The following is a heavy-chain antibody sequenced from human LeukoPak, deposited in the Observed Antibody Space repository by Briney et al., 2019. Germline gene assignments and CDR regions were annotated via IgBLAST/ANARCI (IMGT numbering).Heavy chain of an antibody. V-gene: IGHV1-69*05. CDR1: GGTFSSYA. CDR2: IIPIFGTA. Sequence: SVKVSCKASGGTFSSYAISWVRQAPGQGLEWMGGIIPIFGTANYAQKFQCRVTITTDESTSTAYMELSSLRSEDTAVYYCARSSSIAARDFDYWGQGTLVTVSS. CDR3: ARSSSIAARDFDY. J-gene: IGHJ4*02. D-gene: IGHD6-6*01.